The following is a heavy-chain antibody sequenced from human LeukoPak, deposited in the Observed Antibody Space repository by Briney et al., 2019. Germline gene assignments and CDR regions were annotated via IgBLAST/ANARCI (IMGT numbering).Heavy chain of an antibody. CDR1: GGSISSNF. D-gene: IGHD6-13*01. Sequence: SGTLSLTCTVSGGSISSNFWSWIRQPPGKGLEWIGYIYYTGSTNYNPSLKSRVTISVDTSKNQFSLRLSSVTAADTAVYYCARTYSSNWYKSAFDIWGQGTMVTVSS. CDR3: ARTYSSNWYKSAFDI. J-gene: IGHJ3*02. V-gene: IGHV4-59*01. CDR2: IYYTGST.